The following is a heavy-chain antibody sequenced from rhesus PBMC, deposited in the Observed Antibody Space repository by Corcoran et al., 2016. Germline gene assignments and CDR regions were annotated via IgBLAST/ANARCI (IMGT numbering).Heavy chain of an antibody. CDR1: GASISSNY. Sequence: QVQLQESGPGLVKPSETLPLTCAVSGASISSNYWRWIRQPPGKGLEWIGYIDGGSGITSYNPSLKSRVTISRDTSKNQFSLKLSSVTAADPAVYYCARYSNPIYYGLDSWGQGVVVTVSS. D-gene: IGHD4-23*01. J-gene: IGHJ6*01. V-gene: IGHV4-147*01. CDR3: ARYSNPIYYGLDS. CDR2: IDGGSGIT.